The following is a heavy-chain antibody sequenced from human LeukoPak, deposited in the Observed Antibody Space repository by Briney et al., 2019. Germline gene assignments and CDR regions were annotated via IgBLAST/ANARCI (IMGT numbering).Heavy chain of an antibody. CDR2: ISYDGNKK. D-gene: IGHD2-15*01. CDR3: ARDRGGSCSGGSCYELDF. CDR1: GFIFSSYA. Sequence: PGGSLRLSCAASGFIFSSYAVHWVRQAPGKGLEWVTVISYDGNKKYYTDSVKGRFTISRDQSKNTLYLQMNSLRAEDTAVYYCARDRGGSCSGGSCYELDFWGQGTLVTVSS. V-gene: IGHV3-30-3*01. J-gene: IGHJ4*02.